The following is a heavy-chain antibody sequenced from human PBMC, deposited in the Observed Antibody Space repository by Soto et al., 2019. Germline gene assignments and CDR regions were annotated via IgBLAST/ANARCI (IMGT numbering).Heavy chain of an antibody. V-gene: IGHV3-7*01. D-gene: IGHD4-4*01. CDR2: INQDGSEK. CDR1: GFTFSRYW. J-gene: IGHJ4*02. Sequence: GGSLRLSCAASGFTFSRYWMSWVRQAPGKGLEWEANINQDGSEKYYVDSVKGRFTISRDNAKNSLYLQMNSLRAEDTAVYYCARLPYSNGLFDYWGQGTLVTVSS. CDR3: ARLPYSNGLFDY.